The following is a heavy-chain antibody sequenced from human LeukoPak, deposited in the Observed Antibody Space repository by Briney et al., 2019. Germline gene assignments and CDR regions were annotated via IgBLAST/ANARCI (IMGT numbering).Heavy chain of an antibody. V-gene: IGHV3-53*01. CDR1: GFTVSSNY. D-gene: IGHD6-13*01. Sequence: PGGSLRLSCAASGFTVSSNYMSWVRQAPGKGLEWVSVIYSGGSTYYADSVKGRFTISRDNSKNTLYLQMNSLRAEDTAVYYCAREPIAAAGTGSFDYWGQGTLVTVTS. CDR3: AREPIAAAGTGSFDY. CDR2: IYSGGST. J-gene: IGHJ4*02.